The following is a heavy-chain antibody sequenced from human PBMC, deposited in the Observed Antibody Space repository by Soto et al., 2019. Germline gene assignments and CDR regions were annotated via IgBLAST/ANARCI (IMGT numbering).Heavy chain of an antibody. J-gene: IGHJ6*02. Sequence: SQNLSLTCAISGYRVPRNSPAWNWIRQSPSRGLEWLGRTFYRSKWYNDYAVSVKHRITINPEPSKNQFSLQLNSGTPAVTAGYYCTREGGNRYYYYGMDVWGQGTTVTVSS. V-gene: IGHV6-1*01. D-gene: IGHD1-26*01. CDR3: TREGGNRYYYYGMDV. CDR1: GYRVPRNSPA. CDR2: TFYRSKWYN.